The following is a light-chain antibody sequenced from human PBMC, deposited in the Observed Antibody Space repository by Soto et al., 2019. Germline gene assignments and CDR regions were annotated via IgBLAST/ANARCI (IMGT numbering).Light chain of an antibody. J-gene: IGKJ4*01. CDR2: DAY. Sequence: EIVLTQSPGTLSLSPGQRATLSCRASQSIRSYLAWYQQKPGQAPRLLIYDAYNRATGIPARFSGSGSGTDFTLTISSLEPEDFAVYYCQQRSNWPLTFGGGTKVDIK. CDR3: QQRSNWPLT. V-gene: IGKV3-11*01. CDR1: QSIRSY.